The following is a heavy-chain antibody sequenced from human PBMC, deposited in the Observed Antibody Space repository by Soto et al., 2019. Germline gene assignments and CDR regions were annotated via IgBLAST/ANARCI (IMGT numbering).Heavy chain of an antibody. CDR1: GFTFSSYS. V-gene: IGHV3-48*01. D-gene: IGHD4-17*01. CDR2: ISSSSSTI. CDR3: ARDRMNYGDYYYYYMDV. J-gene: IGHJ6*03. Sequence: GGSLRLSCAASGFTFSSYSMNWVRQAPGKGLEWVSYISSSSSTIYYADSVKGRFTISRDNAKNPLYLQMNSLRAEDTAVYYCARDRMNYGDYYYYYMDVWGKGTTVTVSS.